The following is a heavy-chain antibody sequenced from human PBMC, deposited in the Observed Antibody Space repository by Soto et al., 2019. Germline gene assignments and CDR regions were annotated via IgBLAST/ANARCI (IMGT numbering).Heavy chain of an antibody. D-gene: IGHD3-22*01. CDR3: ARGAVVNFDS. CDR1: GGSISSGGSS. CDR2: VYHSGST. J-gene: IGHJ4*02. V-gene: IGHV4-30-2*01. Sequence: QLQLQESGSGLVKPSQTLSLTCAVSGGSISSGGSSWTWIRQPPGKGLEWIGYVYHSGSTYYNPSLRSRVTISVDRSKNQFSLKLTSVTAADTAVYYCARGAVVNFDSWGQGTLVTVSS.